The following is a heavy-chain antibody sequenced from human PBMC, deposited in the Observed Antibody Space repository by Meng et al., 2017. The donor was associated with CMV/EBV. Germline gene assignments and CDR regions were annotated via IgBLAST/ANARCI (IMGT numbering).Heavy chain of an antibody. CDR1: GGPFRGYY. J-gene: IGHJ4*02. D-gene: IGHD6-6*01. CDR3: ARGLRQLADY. Sequence: LHCAVYGGPFRGYYWRWIRQPPGKGLEWIGEINHSGSTNYNPSLKSRVTISVDTSKNQFSLKLSSVTAADTAVYYYARGLRQLADYWGQGTLVTVSS. CDR2: INHSGST. V-gene: IGHV4-34*01.